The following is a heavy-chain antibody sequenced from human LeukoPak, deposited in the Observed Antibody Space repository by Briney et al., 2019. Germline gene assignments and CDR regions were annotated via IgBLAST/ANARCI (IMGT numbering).Heavy chain of an antibody. J-gene: IGHJ4*02. V-gene: IGHV1-46*01. CDR3: ARRVGATDLGY. CDR2: INPSGGST. CDR1: GYTFTGYY. D-gene: IGHD1-26*01. Sequence: ASVKVSCKASGYTFTGYYMHWVRQAPGQGLEWMGIINPSGGSTSYAQKFQGRVTMTRDTSTSTVYMELSSLRSEDTAVYYCARRVGATDLGYWGQGTLVTVSS.